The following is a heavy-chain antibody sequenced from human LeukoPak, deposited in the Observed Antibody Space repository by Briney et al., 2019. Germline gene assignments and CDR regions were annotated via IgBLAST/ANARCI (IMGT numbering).Heavy chain of an antibody. Sequence: NSSETLSLTCTVSGGSISTYYWSWIRQPPGKGLEWIGYIYYSGSTNYSPSLKSRVTISLDTSKNQFSLKLSSVTAADTAVYYCARGYCSSTSCYDYWGQGTLVTVSS. V-gene: IGHV4-59*01. CDR3: ARGYCSSTSCYDY. CDR2: IYYSGST. CDR1: GGSISTYY. D-gene: IGHD2-2*01. J-gene: IGHJ4*02.